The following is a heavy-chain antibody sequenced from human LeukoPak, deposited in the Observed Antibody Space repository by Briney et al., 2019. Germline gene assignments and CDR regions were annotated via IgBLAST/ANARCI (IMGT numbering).Heavy chain of an antibody. Sequence: PGGSLRLSCAASGFTFSSYAVHWVRQAPGKGLEWVAVISYDGSNKYYADSVKGRFTISRDNSKNTLYLQMNSLRAEDTAVYYCAKDHSSGLFDYWGQGTLVTVSS. D-gene: IGHD6-19*01. CDR1: GFTFSSYA. CDR3: AKDHSSGLFDY. J-gene: IGHJ4*02. CDR2: ISYDGSNK. V-gene: IGHV3-30*04.